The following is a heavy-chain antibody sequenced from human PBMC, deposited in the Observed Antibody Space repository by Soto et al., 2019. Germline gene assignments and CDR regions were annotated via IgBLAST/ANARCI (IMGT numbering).Heavy chain of an antibody. V-gene: IGHV3-73*01. CDR1: GFTFSGSA. J-gene: IGHJ6*02. CDR2: IRSKAKSYAT. D-gene: IGHD6-13*01. Sequence: PGGSLRLSCAASGFTFSGSAMHWVRQASGKGLEWVGRIRSKAKSYATEYNASVKGRFTVSRDDSKNTAYLQMNSLKIEDTAVYYCTRLADGGSSRMNVWGQGTTVTVSS. CDR3: TRLADGGSSRMNV.